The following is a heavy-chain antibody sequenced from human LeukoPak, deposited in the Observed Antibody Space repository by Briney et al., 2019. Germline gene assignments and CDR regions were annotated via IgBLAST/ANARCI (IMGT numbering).Heavy chain of an antibody. D-gene: IGHD2-15*01. Sequence: SQTLSLTCTVSGGSISSYYWSWIRQRAAKGLEWIGRIYTSGSTNYNPSLKSRVTMSVDTSKNQFSLKLSSVTAADTAVYYCARDRYCSGGSCYSWFDPWGQGTLVTVSS. CDR2: IYTSGST. V-gene: IGHV4-4*07. CDR3: ARDRYCSGGSCYSWFDP. J-gene: IGHJ5*02. CDR1: GGSISSYY.